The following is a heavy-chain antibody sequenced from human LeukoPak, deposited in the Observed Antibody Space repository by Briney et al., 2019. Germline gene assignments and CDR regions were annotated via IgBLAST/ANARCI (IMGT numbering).Heavy chain of an antibody. CDR2: IYYSGST. D-gene: IGHD5-18*01. CDR1: GGSISSCY. J-gene: IGHJ6*03. CDR3: ARVRYSYAADYYYMDV. Sequence: SETLSLTCTVSGGSISSCYWSWVRQPPGKGLEWIGDIYYSGSTNYNPSLKSRVTISVDTSKNQFSLKLSSVTAADTAVYYCARVRYSYAADYYYMDVWGKGTTVTVSS. V-gene: IGHV4-59*01.